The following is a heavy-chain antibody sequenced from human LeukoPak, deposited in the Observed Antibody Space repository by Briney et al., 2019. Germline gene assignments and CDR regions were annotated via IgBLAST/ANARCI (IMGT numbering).Heavy chain of an antibody. V-gene: IGHV3-66*01. CDR3: ARGRNSGWYEFVGQFDY. CDR1: GFIVSSNY. Sequence: GGSLRLSCAASGFIVSSNYMSWVRQAPGKGLEWVSDIYSGGSTHYADSVRGRFTISRDNSKNTLYLQMNSLRAEDTSVYYCARGRNSGWYEFVGQFDYWGQGTLVTVSS. D-gene: IGHD6-19*01. J-gene: IGHJ4*02. CDR2: IYSGGST.